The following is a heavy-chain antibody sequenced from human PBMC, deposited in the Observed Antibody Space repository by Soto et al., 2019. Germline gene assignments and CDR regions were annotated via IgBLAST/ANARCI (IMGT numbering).Heavy chain of an antibody. CDR3: ARQLLGIAVAGTNWFDP. CDR2: IYYSGST. J-gene: IGHJ5*02. CDR1: GGSISSSSYY. V-gene: IGHV4-39*01. Sequence: SETLSLTCTVSGGSISSSSYYWGWIRQPPGKGLEWIGSIYYSGSTYYNPSLKSRVTISVDTSKNQFSLKLSSVTAADTAVYYCARQLLGIAVAGTNWFDPWGQGTLVTVSS. D-gene: IGHD6-19*01.